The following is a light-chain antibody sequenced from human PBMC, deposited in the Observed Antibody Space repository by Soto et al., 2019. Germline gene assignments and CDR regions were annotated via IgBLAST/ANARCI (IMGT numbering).Light chain of an antibody. CDR3: HQYNNWPPIT. Sequence: EIVMTQSTATLSVSPGERATLSCRASQSVSSNLAWYQQKPGQAPRLLICGASTRATGIPARFSGSGSGTEFTLTISSLQSEDFAVYYCHQYNNWPPITFGQGTRLEIK. V-gene: IGKV3-15*01. CDR2: GAS. CDR1: QSVSSN. J-gene: IGKJ5*01.